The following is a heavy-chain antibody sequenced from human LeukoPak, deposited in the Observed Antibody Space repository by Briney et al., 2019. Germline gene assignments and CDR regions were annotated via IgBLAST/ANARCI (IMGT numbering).Heavy chain of an antibody. J-gene: IGHJ4*02. V-gene: IGHV3-23*01. CDR2: FSGISTT. CDR1: GFTFSSYA. Sequence: PGGSLRLSCAASGFTFSSYAMSWGRQAPGKGLEWVSTFSGISTTSYADAVKGRVTISRDNSKNTLYLQMDSLRAEETAVYYCAKLRQWQPQRYFFEYWGQGALVTVAS. CDR3: AKLRQWQPQRYFFEY. D-gene: IGHD6-19*01.